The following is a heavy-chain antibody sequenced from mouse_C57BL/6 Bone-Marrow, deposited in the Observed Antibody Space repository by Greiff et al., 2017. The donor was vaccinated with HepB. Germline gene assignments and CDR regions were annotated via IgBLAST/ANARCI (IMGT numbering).Heavy chain of an antibody. V-gene: IGHV5-17*01. Sequence: EVKLLPSGAVFVTPGASLNLSCAASGFSFSVSFMHWVRQSPEKGLKLVAYISSVSSTIYYADTVKGPFTISRDNAKNTLFLQMTSLRSEDTAMYYCARDWDYFDYWGQGTTLTVSS. J-gene: IGHJ2*01. CDR3: ARDWDYFDY. D-gene: IGHD4-1*01. CDR1: GFSFSVSF. CDR2: ISSVSSTI.